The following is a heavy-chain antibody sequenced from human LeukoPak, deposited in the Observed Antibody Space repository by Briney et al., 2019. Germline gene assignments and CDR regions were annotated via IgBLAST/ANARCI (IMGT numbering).Heavy chain of an antibody. V-gene: IGHV3-21*04. D-gene: IGHD1-26*01. CDR2: ISSSSNYI. CDR1: GFTFSSYI. Sequence: PGGSLRLSCVGSGFTFSSYIINWVRQAPGKGLEWVSSISSSSNYIYYADSVKGRFTISRDNSKNTLYLQMNSLRAEDTAVYYCARGGSYLSAFDIWGQGTMVTVSS. J-gene: IGHJ3*02. CDR3: ARGGSYLSAFDI.